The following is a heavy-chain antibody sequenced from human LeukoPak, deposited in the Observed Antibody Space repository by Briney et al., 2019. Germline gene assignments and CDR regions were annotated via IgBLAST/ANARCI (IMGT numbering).Heavy chain of an antibody. CDR1: GGSISSGSYY. CDR2: IYTSGST. Sequence: SQTLSLTCTVSGGSISSGSYYWSWIRQPAGKGLEWIGRIYTSGSTNYNPSLKSRVAISVDTSKNQFSLRLSAVTAADTAVYYCARGPPSSGTAGSYISYFDYWGQGTPVAVSS. V-gene: IGHV4-61*02. D-gene: IGHD3-10*01. CDR3: ARGPPSSGTAGSYISYFDY. J-gene: IGHJ4*02.